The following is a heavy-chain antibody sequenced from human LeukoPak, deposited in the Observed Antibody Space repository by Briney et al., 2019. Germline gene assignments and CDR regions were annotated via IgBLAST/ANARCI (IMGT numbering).Heavy chain of an antibody. CDR1: GGSISSYY. J-gene: IGHJ4*02. V-gene: IGHV4-34*01. Sequence: SETLSLTCTVSGGSISSYYWSWIRQPPGKGLEWIGEINHSGSTNYNPSLKSRVTISVDTSKNQFSLKLNSVTAADTAVYYCARGPKVVPAAIWGQGTLVTVSS. D-gene: IGHD2-2*01. CDR3: ARGPKVVPAAI. CDR2: INHSGST.